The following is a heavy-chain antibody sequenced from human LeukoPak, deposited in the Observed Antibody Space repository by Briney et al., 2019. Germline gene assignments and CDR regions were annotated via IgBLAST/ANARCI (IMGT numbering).Heavy chain of an antibody. D-gene: IGHD3-16*01. CDR1: GFTFSSYA. J-gene: IGHJ3*02. CDR3: ARAGGEDTTGGAFDI. CDR2: ISGSGGST. Sequence: PGGSLRLSCAASGFTFSSYAMSWVRQAPGKGLEWVSAISGSGGSTYYADSVKGRFTISRDNSKNTLYLQMNSLRAEDTAVYYCARAGGEDTTGGAFDIWGQGTMVTVSS. V-gene: IGHV3-23*01.